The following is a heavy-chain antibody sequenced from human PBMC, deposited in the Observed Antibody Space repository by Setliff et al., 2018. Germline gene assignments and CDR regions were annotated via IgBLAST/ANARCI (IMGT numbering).Heavy chain of an antibody. CDR3: ARGPPSYDFWSGYYASNYYMDV. CDR1: GGSFSGYY. J-gene: IGHJ6*03. V-gene: IGHV4-34*09. Sequence: PSETLSLTCAVYGGSFSGYYWSWIRQPPGKGLEWIGEINHSGSTNYNPSLKSRVTISVDTSKNQFSLKLSSVTAADTAVYYCARGPPSYDFWSGYYASNYYMDVWGKGTTVTVSS. D-gene: IGHD3-3*01. CDR2: INHSGST.